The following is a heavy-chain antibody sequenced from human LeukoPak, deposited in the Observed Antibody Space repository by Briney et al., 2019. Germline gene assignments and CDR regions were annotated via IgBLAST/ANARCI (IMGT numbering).Heavy chain of an antibody. V-gene: IGHV1-58*01. CDR3: AAEVDYYDSSGYYSPWYTPER. CDR1: GFTFTSSA. J-gene: IGHJ4*02. Sequence: SVKVSCKASGFTFTSSAVQWVRQARGQRLEWIGWIVVGGGNTNYAQKFQERVTITRDMSTSTAYMELSSLRSEDTAVYYCAAEVDYYDSSGYYSPWYTPERWGQGTLVTVSS. D-gene: IGHD3-22*01. CDR2: IVVGGGNT.